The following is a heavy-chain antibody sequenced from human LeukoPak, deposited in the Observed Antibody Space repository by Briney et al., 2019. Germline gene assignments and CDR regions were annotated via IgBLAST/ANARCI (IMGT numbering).Heavy chain of an antibody. CDR1: GFTFSDYY. CDR2: INQHGSEK. Sequence: GGSLRLSCAASGFTFSDYYMSWVRQAPGKGLEWVANINQHGSEKYYVDSVKGRFTISRDNAKNSLYLQMNSLRAEDAAVYYCARGRYSSSWYLDYWGQGTLVTVSS. J-gene: IGHJ4*02. V-gene: IGHV3-7*01. CDR3: ARGRYSSSWYLDY. D-gene: IGHD6-13*01.